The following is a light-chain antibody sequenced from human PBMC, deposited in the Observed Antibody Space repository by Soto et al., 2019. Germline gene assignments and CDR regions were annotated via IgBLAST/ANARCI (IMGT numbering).Light chain of an antibody. Sequence: DIQVTKSPSSLSASVGDRVTITCRASQVIGNYLAWYQQKPGKVPKLLIYGAYTLQSGVPSRFSGSGSGTDFTLTISSLQPEDVAIYYCQKYNSGLITFGQGTRLEIK. CDR3: QKYNSGLIT. CDR1: QVIGNY. J-gene: IGKJ5*01. CDR2: GAY. V-gene: IGKV1-27*01.